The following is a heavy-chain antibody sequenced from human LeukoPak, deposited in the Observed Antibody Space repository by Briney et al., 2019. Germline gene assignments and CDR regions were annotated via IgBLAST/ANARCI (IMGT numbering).Heavy chain of an antibody. D-gene: IGHD3-22*01. V-gene: IGHV3-23*01. CDR2: TAGSGVSK. Sequence: GGSLRLSCVASGFTFNNYAMSWVRQAPGRGLEWASSTAGSGVSKDYADSVKGRFTISKDKSKNTLYLQMDNLRAEDTGVYFCARLPTFYYDSSGYHYDYWGQGTLVTVSS. J-gene: IGHJ4*02. CDR1: GFTFNNYA. CDR3: ARLPTFYYDSSGYHYDY.